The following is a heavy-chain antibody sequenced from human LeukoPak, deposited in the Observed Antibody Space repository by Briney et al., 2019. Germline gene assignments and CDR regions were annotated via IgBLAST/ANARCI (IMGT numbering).Heavy chain of an antibody. CDR2: INSDGSST. CDR3: ARVARGYTDFDY. Sequence: GGSLRLSCAASGFAFSSYWMHWVRQAPGKGLVWVSRINSDGSSTSYADSVKGRFTISRDNAKNTLYLQMNSLRAEDTAVYYCARVARGYTDFDYWGQGTLVTVSS. V-gene: IGHV3-74*01. D-gene: IGHD5-18*01. J-gene: IGHJ4*02. CDR1: GFAFSSYW.